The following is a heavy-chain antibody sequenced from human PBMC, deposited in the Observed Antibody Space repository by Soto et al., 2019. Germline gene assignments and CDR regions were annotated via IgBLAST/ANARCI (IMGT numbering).Heavy chain of an antibody. CDR2: ISSSSSTI. Sequence: GGSLRLSCAASGFTFSSYSMNWVRQAPGKGLEWVSYISSSSSTIYYADSVKGRFTISRDNAKNSLYLQMNSLRAEDTAVYYCARGGILDYWGQGTLVTVSS. CDR1: GFTFSSYS. CDR3: ARGGILDY. J-gene: IGHJ4*02. D-gene: IGHD1-26*01. V-gene: IGHV3-48*01.